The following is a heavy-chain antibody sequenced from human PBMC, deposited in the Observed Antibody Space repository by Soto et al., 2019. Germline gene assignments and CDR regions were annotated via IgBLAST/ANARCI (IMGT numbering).Heavy chain of an antibody. V-gene: IGHV3-30*03. J-gene: IGHJ4*02. D-gene: IGHD6-19*01. Sequence: GGSLRLSCGASGFTFSNYGMHWVRQAPGKGLECVAAIAYDGSNKYYADSVKGRFTISRDNSKNTLYLQMNSLRADDTAVYYCADMRGQWLPRDWGQGILVTVSS. CDR2: IAYDGSNK. CDR1: GFTFSNYG. CDR3: ADMRGQWLPRD.